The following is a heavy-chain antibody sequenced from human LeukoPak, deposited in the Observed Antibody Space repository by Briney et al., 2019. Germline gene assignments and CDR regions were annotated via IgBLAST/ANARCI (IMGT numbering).Heavy chain of an antibody. CDR3: ARVFGYRSSTSCYDWFDP. Sequence: SETLSLTCTVSGGSISSYYWSWIRQPPGKGLEWIGYIYYSGSTNYNPSLKSRVTISVDTSKNQFSLKLSSVTAADTAVYYCARVFGYRSSTSCYDWFDPWGQGTLVTVSS. D-gene: IGHD2-2*03. V-gene: IGHV4-59*01. CDR1: GGSISSYY. J-gene: IGHJ5*02. CDR2: IYYSGST.